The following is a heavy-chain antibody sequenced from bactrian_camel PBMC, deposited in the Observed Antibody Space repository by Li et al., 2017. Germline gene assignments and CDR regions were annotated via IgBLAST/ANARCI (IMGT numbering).Heavy chain of an antibody. D-gene: IGHD1*01. CDR1: QSTYRSIC. V-gene: IGHV3S1*01. Sequence: VQLVESGGGSVQAGGSLTLSCTASQSTYRSICMAWFRQAPGKEREGVARIYTGSGNTYYADSVKGRFTISQDNAKNTVYLQMNSLQSEDTARYYCAKGLYSTADAVGHRVRGQGTQVTVS. CDR2: IYTGSGNT. J-gene: IGHJ4*01.